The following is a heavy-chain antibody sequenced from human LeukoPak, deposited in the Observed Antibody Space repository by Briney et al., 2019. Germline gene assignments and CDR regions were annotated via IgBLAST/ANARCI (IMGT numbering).Heavy chain of an antibody. CDR3: ARGPVRYAWFDY. D-gene: IGHD3-10*01. CDR1: GFTFSSYA. V-gene: IGHV3-23*01. CDR2: ITGSGGST. Sequence: GGSLRLSCAASGFTFSSYAMSWVRQAPGKGLEWVSSITGSGGSTYYADSVEGRFTVSRDNSKNTLYLQMNSLRADDTAVYYCARGPVRYAWFDYWGQGTLVTVSS. J-gene: IGHJ4*02.